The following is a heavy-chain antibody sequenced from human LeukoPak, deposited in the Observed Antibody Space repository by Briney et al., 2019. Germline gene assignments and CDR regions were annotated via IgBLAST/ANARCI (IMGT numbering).Heavy chain of an antibody. D-gene: IGHD2-2*01. CDR2: ISSSGTTI. V-gene: IGHV3-11*04. J-gene: IGHJ5*02. CDR1: GFTFSDYY. Sequence: GGSLRLSCAASGFTFSDYYMSWIRQAPGKGLEWVSYISSSGTTIYYADSVKGRFTISRDNAKNSLYLQMNSLRAEDTAVYYCARDGVVVVPAALGRKRTYNWFDPWGQGTLVTVSS. CDR3: ARDGVVVVPAALGRKRTYNWFDP.